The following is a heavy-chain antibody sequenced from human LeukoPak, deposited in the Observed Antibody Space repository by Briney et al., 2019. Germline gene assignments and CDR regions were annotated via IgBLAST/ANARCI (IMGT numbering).Heavy chain of an antibody. Sequence: SVKVSCKASGGTFSSYAIIWVRQAPGQGLEWMGGIIPIFGTANYAQKFQGRVTITADESTSTAYMELSSLRSEDTAVYYCARGFDFWSGFSDVWGKGTTVTVSS. CDR1: GGTFSSYA. D-gene: IGHD3-3*01. CDR2: IIPIFGTA. CDR3: ARGFDFWSGFSDV. J-gene: IGHJ6*04. V-gene: IGHV1-69*13.